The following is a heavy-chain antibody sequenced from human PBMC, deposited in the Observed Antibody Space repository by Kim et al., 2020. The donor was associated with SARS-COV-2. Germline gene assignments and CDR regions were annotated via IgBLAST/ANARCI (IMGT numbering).Heavy chain of an antibody. D-gene: IGHD3-10*01. V-gene: IGHV3-23*01. Sequence: HADSVKGRVTISRDNSKNTLYRQMNSRRVEDTAAYFCAAAYYYGSGALDPWGQGTLVTVSA. CDR3: AAAYYYGSGALDP. J-gene: IGHJ5*02.